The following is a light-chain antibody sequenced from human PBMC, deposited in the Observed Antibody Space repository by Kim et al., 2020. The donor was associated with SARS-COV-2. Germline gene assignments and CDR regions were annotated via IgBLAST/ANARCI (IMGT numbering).Light chain of an antibody. Sequence: EIVLTQSPGTLSLSPGERAILSCRASQSVRNNKLAWYQQRPGQAPRLLMYGVFDRATGIPDRFSGSGSGTDFTLTISRVEPEDFAVYFCQHYGTSPLTFGGGTKVDIK. CDR3: QHYGTSPLT. V-gene: IGKV3-20*01. CDR1: QSVRNNK. CDR2: GVF. J-gene: IGKJ4*01.